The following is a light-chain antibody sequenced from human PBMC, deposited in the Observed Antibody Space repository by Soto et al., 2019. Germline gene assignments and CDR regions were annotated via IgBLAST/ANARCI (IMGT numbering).Light chain of an antibody. V-gene: IGKV3-11*01. Sequence: EIVLTQSPATLSLSPGERAPLSCGASQSVSSDLAWYRQKPGQAPRLLIYRAFSRATGIPARFSGSGFGTDFTLTISSLEPEDFAVYYCQQFDTWPKTFGQGTKVDI. CDR3: QQFDTWPKT. J-gene: IGKJ1*01. CDR2: RAF. CDR1: QSVSSD.